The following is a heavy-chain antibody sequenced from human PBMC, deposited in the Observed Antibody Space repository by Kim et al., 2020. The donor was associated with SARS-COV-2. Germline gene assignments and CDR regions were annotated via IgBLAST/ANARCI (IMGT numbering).Heavy chain of an antibody. D-gene: IGHD5-18*01. J-gene: IGHJ6*03. Sequence: GGSLRLSCAASGFTFSSSGMHWVRQAPGKGLEWVAAITSNGCSRYYADSVKGRFTISRDNSKTTLNLQMNRLRAEDTAVYYCVKGSVGYSSYYLDV. CDR1: GFTFSSSG. CDR3: VKGSVGYSSYYLDV. CDR2: ITSNGCSR. V-gene: IGHV3-64*04.